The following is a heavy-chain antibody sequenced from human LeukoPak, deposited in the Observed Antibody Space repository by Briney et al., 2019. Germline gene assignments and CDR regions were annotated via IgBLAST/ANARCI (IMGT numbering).Heavy chain of an antibody. CDR2: LYTSSYT. D-gene: IGHD3-9*01. V-gene: IGHV4-4*07. CDR1: GVSISSSH. J-gene: IGHJ4*02. Sequence: SETLSLTCTVSGVSISSSHWSWIRQSAGKGLEWNGRLYTSSYTNYNPSLRSRVTMSVDTSKNQFSLKLSSVTAADTAVYYCARDSYYDLLTGYSNYYFDNWGQGTLVTVSS. CDR3: ARDSYYDLLTGYSNYYFDN.